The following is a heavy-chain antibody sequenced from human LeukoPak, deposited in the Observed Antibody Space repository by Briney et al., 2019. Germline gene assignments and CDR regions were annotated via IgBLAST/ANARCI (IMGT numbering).Heavy chain of an antibody. CDR3: ARGGSSGWYVDY. CDR1: GVSISSNY. CDR2: MYHSGKT. Sequence: SETLSLTCTVSGVSISSNYWSWIRQSPGKGLEWIGYMYHSGKTNYNPSLKSRVTISIDTSTNQLSLKLSSVTVADTAVYYCARGGSSGWYVDYWGQGTLVTVSS. J-gene: IGHJ4*02. D-gene: IGHD6-19*01. V-gene: IGHV4-59*01.